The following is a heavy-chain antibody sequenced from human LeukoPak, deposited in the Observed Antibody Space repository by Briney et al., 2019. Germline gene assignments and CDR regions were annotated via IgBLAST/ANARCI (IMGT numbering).Heavy chain of an antibody. J-gene: IGHJ4*02. Sequence: PSETLSLTCAVYGGSFSGYYWSWIRQPPGKGLEWIGEINHSGSTNYNPSLKSRVTISVDTSKNQFSLKLSSVTAADTAVYYCAGGRIAVAGDFDYWGQGTLVTVSS. CDR2: INHSGST. V-gene: IGHV4-34*01. CDR1: GGSFSGYY. CDR3: AGGRIAVAGDFDY. D-gene: IGHD6-19*01.